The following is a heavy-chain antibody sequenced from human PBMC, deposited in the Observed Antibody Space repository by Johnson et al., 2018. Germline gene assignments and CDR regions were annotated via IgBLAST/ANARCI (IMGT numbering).Heavy chain of an antibody. D-gene: IGHD2-21*01. CDR1: GFTFSSSG. Sequence: QVQLVESGGGVVQXGRSLRLSCAASGFTFSSSGMHWVRQAPGKGLEWVAVISSDGSNKYSADSVKGRFTISRDNSKNTLYLQMNSLRAEDTAVYYCAKMWLGYIQHWGQGTLVTVSS. CDR3: AKMWLGYIQH. V-gene: IGHV3-30*18. J-gene: IGHJ1*01. CDR2: ISSDGSNK.